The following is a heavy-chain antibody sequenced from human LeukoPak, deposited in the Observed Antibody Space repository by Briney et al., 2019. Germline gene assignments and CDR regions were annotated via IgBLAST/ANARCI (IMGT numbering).Heavy chain of an antibody. V-gene: IGHV3-30*18. Sequence: QIGGSLRLSCAASGFTFSSYGMHWVRQAPGKGLEWVAVISYDGSNKYYADSVKGRFTISRDNSKNTLYLQMNSLRAEDTAVYYCAKDPGGGNSFRYFDLWGRGTLVTVSS. D-gene: IGHD4-23*01. CDR3: AKDPGGGNSFRYFDL. CDR2: ISYDGSNK. J-gene: IGHJ2*01. CDR1: GFTFSSYG.